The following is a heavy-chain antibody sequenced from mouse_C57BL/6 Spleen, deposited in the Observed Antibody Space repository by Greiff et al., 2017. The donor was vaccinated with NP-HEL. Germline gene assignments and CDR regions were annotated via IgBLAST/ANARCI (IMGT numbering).Heavy chain of an antibody. Sequence: EVQLVESGGGLVQPGGSLKLSCAASGFTFSDYYMYWVRQTPEKRLEWVAYISNGGGSTYYLDTVKGRFTISRDNAKNTLYLQMSRLKSEDTAMYYCARRGSSGYLPYYYAMDYWGQGTSVTVSS. CDR2: ISNGGGST. D-gene: IGHD3-2*02. CDR1: GFTFSDYY. CDR3: ARRGSSGYLPYYYAMDY. V-gene: IGHV5-12*01. J-gene: IGHJ4*01.